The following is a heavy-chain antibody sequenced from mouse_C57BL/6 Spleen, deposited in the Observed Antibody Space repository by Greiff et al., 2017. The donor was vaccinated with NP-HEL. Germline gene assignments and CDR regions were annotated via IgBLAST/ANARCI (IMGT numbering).Heavy chain of an antibody. V-gene: IGHV5-4*01. CDR1: GFTFSSYA. Sequence: EVHLVESGGGLVKPGGSLKLSCAASGFTFSSYAMSWVRQTPEKRLEWVATISDGGSYTYYPDNVKGRFTISRDNAKNNLYLQMSHLKSEDTAMYFCAREVVFVNWGQGTTLTVSS. CDR3: AREVVFVN. J-gene: IGHJ2*01. CDR2: ISDGGSYT.